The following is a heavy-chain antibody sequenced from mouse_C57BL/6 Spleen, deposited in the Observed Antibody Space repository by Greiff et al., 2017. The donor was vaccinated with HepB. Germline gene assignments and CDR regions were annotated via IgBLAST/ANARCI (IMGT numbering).Heavy chain of an antibody. CDR1: GYSITSGYY. Sequence: EVQLVESGPGLVKPSQSLSLTCSVTGYSITSGYYWNWIRQFPGNKLEWMGYISYDGSNNYNPSLKNRISITRDTSKNQFFLKLNSVTTEDTATYYCAREGVVADAMDYWGQGTSVTVSS. V-gene: IGHV3-6*01. D-gene: IGHD1-1*01. CDR3: AREGVVADAMDY. CDR2: ISYDGSN. J-gene: IGHJ4*01.